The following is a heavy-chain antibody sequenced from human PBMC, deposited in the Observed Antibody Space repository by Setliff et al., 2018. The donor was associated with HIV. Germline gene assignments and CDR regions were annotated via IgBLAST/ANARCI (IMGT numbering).Heavy chain of an antibody. Sequence: GASVKVSCKPSGYTFTAYGLSWVRQAPGQGLEWMGWISTYSDETSYAQRLQGRVTMTTDTSTDTAYMELSSLRSEDSAVYYCASSWSRVPYYGLDVWGQGTTVTVSS. J-gene: IGHJ6*02. D-gene: IGHD6-13*01. CDR1: GYTFTAYG. CDR2: ISTYSDET. V-gene: IGHV1-18*01. CDR3: ASSWSRVPYYGLDV.